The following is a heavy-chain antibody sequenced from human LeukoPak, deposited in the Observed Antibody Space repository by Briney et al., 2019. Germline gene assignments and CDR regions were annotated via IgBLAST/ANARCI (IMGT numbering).Heavy chain of an antibody. CDR1: GFTFSNYG. V-gene: IGHV3-30*18. CDR2: ISSDGSNK. Sequence: GRSLRLSCAASGFTFSNYGMHWVRQAPGKGLEWVAVISSDGSNKYYADSVKGRFTISGDNSKNTLFLQMNSLRAEDTAVYYCAKDGLWFGDLTYFDYWGQGTLVTVS. J-gene: IGHJ4*02. CDR3: AKDGLWFGDLTYFDY. D-gene: IGHD3-10*01.